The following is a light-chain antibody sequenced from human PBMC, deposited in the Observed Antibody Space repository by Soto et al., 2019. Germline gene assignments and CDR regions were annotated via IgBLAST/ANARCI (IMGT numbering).Light chain of an antibody. J-gene: IGKJ4*02. CDR2: GAS. CDR3: QQYGSSLSRA. V-gene: IGKV3-20*01. CDR1: QSVSSSH. Sequence: EIVLTQSPGTLSLSPGERATLSCRASQSVSSSHLAWYQHKPGQAPRLLIYGASIRATGIPDRFSGSGSGTDFTLTISRLEPEDFAVYYCQQYGSSLSRALGGGTKLEIK.